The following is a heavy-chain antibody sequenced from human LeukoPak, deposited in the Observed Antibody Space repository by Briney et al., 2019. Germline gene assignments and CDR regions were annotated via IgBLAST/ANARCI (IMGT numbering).Heavy chain of an antibody. V-gene: IGHV1-2*02. CDR1: GYTFTGYY. J-gene: IGHJ4*02. Sequence: ASVKISCKASGYTFTGYYIHWVRQAPGQGLEWMGWMNPNSGGTDYAQKFQGGVTMTRDTPISTAYMELSRLRSDDTALYYCTRAPSSGPFDYWGQGTLVTVSS. D-gene: IGHD3-22*01. CDR3: TRAPSSGPFDY. CDR2: MNPNSGGT.